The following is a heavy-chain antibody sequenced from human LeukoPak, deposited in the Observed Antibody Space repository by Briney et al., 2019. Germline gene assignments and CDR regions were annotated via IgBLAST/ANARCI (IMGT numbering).Heavy chain of an antibody. CDR3: ARVKNYYDSSGYLHYFDY. V-gene: IGHV1-2*02. Sequence: ASVKVSCKASGYTCTGYYMHWVRQAPGQALEWMGWINPNSGGTNYAQKFQGRVTMTTDTSISTAYMELSRLRSDDTAVYYCARVKNYYDSSGYLHYFDYWGQGTLVTVSS. J-gene: IGHJ4*02. CDR1: GYTCTGYY. D-gene: IGHD3-22*01. CDR2: INPNSGGT.